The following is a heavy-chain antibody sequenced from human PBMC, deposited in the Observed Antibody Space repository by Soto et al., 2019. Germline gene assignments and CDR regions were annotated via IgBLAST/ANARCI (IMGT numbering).Heavy chain of an antibody. CDR1: GGSISSGGYY. J-gene: IGHJ6*02. Sequence: QVQLQASGPGLVKPSQTLSLTCTVSGGSISSGGYYWSWIRQHPGKGLEWIGYIYYSGSTYYNPSLKSRVTISVDTSKNQFSLKLSSVTAADTAVYYCARGGLRYFDWLAYGMDVWGQGTTVTVSS. CDR3: ARGGLRYFDWLAYGMDV. D-gene: IGHD3-9*01. CDR2: IYYSGST. V-gene: IGHV4-31*03.